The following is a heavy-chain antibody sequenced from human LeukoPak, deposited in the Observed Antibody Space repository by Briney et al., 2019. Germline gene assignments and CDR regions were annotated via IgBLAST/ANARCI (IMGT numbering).Heavy chain of an antibody. CDR1: GFTFSNYA. CDR3: AKNSGFSWQYFFDY. V-gene: IGHV3-23*01. CDR2: ISGGGPT. D-gene: IGHD6-25*01. J-gene: IGHJ4*02. Sequence: GGSLRLSCAASGFTFSNYAMSWVRQAPGKGLEWVSAISGGGPTYYADSLKGRFTISRDNSKNTLYLQMNSLRAEDAAVYFCAKNSGFSWQYFFDYWGQGTLVTVSS.